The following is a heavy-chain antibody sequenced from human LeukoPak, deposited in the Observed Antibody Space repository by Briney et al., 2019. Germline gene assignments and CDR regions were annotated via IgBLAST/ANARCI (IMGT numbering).Heavy chain of an antibody. CDR3: AKDQSGGWYLSAEVSYYFDY. J-gene: IGHJ4*02. V-gene: IGHV3-23*01. CDR1: GFTFSSYA. D-gene: IGHD6-19*01. CDR2: ISGSGGST. Sequence: GGSLRLSCAASGFTFSSYAMSWVRQAPGKGLEWVSAISGSGGSTYYADSVKGRFTISRDNSKNTLYLQMNSLRAEDTAVYYCAKDQSGGWYLSAEVSYYFDYWGQGTLVTVSS.